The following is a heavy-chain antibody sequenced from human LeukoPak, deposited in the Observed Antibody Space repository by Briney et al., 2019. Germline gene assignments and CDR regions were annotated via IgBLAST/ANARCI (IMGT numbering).Heavy chain of an antibody. CDR2: INHSGST. CDR3: ARERGVTRPFSRYDSSGFNWFDP. J-gene: IGHJ5*02. CDR1: GGSISSYY. V-gene: IGHV4-34*01. Sequence: SETLSLTCTVSGGSISSYYWSWIRQPPGKGLEWIGEINHSGSTNYNPSLKSRVTISVDTSKNQFSLKLSSVTAADTAVYYCARERGVTRPFSRYDSSGFNWFDPWGQGTLVTVSS. D-gene: IGHD3-22*01.